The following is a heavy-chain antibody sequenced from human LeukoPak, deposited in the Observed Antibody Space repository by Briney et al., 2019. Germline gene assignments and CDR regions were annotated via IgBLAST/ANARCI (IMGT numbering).Heavy chain of an antibody. CDR1: GGSISSYY. CDR3: ARRGPTMYYDFWSGPPNYMDA. Sequence: SETLSLTCTVSGGSISSYYWSWIRQPPGKGLEWIGEINHSGSTNYNPSLKSRATISVDTSKNQFSLKLSSVTAADTAVYYCARRGPTMYYDFWSGPPNYMDAWGKGTTVTVSS. J-gene: IGHJ6*03. V-gene: IGHV4-34*01. CDR2: INHSGST. D-gene: IGHD3-3*01.